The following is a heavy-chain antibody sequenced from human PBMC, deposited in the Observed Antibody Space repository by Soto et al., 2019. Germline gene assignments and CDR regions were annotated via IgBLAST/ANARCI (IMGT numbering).Heavy chain of an antibody. Sequence: QVQLQESGPGLLKPSGTLSHTCVVSGGSISSRNWWSCVRQPPGKGLEWIGEISHSGSTNYNPSLKGRVTISIDKSKNQFFLKLSSVTAVDTSVYFCARDPPPIGWFGELSDRGSFDIWGQGTMVTVYS. CDR3: ARDPPPIGWFGELSDRGSFDI. D-gene: IGHD3-10*01. J-gene: IGHJ3*02. V-gene: IGHV4-4*02. CDR1: GGSISSRNW. CDR2: ISHSGST.